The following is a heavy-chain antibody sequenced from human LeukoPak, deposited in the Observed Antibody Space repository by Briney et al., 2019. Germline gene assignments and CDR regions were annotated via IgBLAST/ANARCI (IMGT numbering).Heavy chain of an antibody. D-gene: IGHD5-18*01. J-gene: IGHJ4*02. Sequence: SETLSLTCTVSGGSISSYYWSWIRQPPGKGLEWLGYIYYSGSTNYNPSLKSRVTISVDTSKNQFSLKLSSVTAADTAVYYCARRRGYSYGLVGDFYDYWGQGTLVTVSS. CDR2: IYYSGST. CDR3: ARRRGYSYGLVGDFYDY. CDR1: GGSISSYY. V-gene: IGHV4-59*01.